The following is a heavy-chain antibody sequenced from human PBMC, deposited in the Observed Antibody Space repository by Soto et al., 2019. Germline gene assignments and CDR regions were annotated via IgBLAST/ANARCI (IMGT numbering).Heavy chain of an antibody. CDR2: INHSGST. CDR3: ARIPYITMVRGVANRNWFDP. V-gene: IGHV4-34*01. CDR1: GGSFSGYY. J-gene: IGHJ5*02. Sequence: SETLSLTCAVYGGSFSGYYWSWIRQPPGKGLEWIGEINHSGSTNYNPSLKSRVTISVDTSKNQFSLKLSSVTAADTAVFYCARIPYITMVRGVANRNWFDPWGQGTLVT. D-gene: IGHD3-10*01.